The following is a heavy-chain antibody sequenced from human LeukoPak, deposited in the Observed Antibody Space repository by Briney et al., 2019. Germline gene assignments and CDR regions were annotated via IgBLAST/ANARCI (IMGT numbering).Heavy chain of an antibody. J-gene: IGHJ2*01. V-gene: IGHV3-74*01. Sequence: GGSLRLSCTASGFTFSVAWMHWVRQAPGKGLVWVSVIKSDGSGTTYADSVKGRFTTSRDNAKNTVFLQMISLRVEDTAVYYCARNTGWYFDLWGRGTLVTVSS. CDR3: ARNTGWYFDL. CDR2: IKSDGSGT. CDR1: GFTFSVAW. D-gene: IGHD2/OR15-2a*01.